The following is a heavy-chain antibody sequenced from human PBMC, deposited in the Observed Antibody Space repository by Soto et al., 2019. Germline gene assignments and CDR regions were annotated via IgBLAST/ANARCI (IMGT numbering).Heavy chain of an antibody. D-gene: IGHD3-9*01. V-gene: IGHV3-11*05. CDR1: GFTFSDYY. J-gene: IGHJ3*02. CDR3: ARDADILTGSDAFDI. CDR2: ISSSSNYT. Sequence: QVQLVESGGGLVKPGGSLRLSCAASGFTFSDYYMSWIRQAPGKGLEWVSYISSSSNYTNHADSVKGRFTISRDNAKNSLYLQMNSLRAEDTAVYYCARDADILTGSDAFDIWGQGTMVTVSS.